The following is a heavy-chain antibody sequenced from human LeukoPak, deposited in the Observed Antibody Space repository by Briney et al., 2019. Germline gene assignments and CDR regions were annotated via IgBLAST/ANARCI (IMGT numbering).Heavy chain of an antibody. J-gene: IGHJ4*02. V-gene: IGHV3-11*01. CDR3: ARDGYNYFDF. CDR2: ISSNGNTV. D-gene: IGHD5-24*01. CDR1: GFTFRNYY. Sequence: PGGSLRPSCAASGFTFRNYYMIWIRQAPGKGLEWLSYISSNGNTVYYADSVRGRFTVSRDNVKNSLFVEMNSLRVEDTAVYYCARDGYNYFDFWGQGTLVTVSS.